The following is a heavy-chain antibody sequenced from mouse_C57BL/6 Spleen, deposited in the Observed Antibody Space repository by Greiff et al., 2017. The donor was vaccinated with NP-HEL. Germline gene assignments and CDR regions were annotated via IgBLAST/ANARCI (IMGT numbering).Heavy chain of an antibody. CDR1: GFTFSDYG. J-gene: IGHJ2*01. D-gene: IGHD1-1*01. Sequence: EVMLVESGGGLVKPGGSLKLSCAASGFTFSDYGMHWVRQAPEKGLEWVAYISSGSSTLYYVDTVTGRFTISRDNAKNTLFLQMTSLRSEETARYYCASLDYYGSSYCDYWGQGTTLTVSS. V-gene: IGHV5-17*01. CDR3: ASLDYYGSSYCDY. CDR2: ISSGSSTL.